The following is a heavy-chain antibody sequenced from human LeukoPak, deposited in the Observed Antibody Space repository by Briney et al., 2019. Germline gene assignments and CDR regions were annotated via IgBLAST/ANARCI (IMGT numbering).Heavy chain of an antibody. J-gene: IGHJ4*02. D-gene: IGHD5-12*01. CDR2: IYSGGSA. CDR3: ARVNIVTTTSDH. Sequence: GGSLRLSCAASGFIVSSNYMSWVRQAPGKGLEWISVIYSGGSAYYADSVKGRFTVSRDISKNTLYFQMNSLKVEDTAVYYCARVNIVTTTSDHWGQGTLVTVSS. CDR1: GFIVSSNY. V-gene: IGHV3-53*01.